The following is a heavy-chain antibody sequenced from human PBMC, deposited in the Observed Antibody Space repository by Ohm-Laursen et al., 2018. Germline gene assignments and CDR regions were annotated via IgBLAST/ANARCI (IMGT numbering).Heavy chain of an antibody. CDR3: AKVWVSGWSPAGYFDY. J-gene: IGHJ4*02. CDR2: ISYDANTE. CDR1: GVTFRTYG. D-gene: IGHD6-19*01. Sequence: SLRLSCSASGVTFRTYGMHWVRQAPGKGLEWVALISYDANTEYYADSVKGRFTISRDNSKNTLYLQMNSLRAEDTAVYYCAKVWVSGWSPAGYFDYWGQGTLVTVSS. V-gene: IGHV3-30*18.